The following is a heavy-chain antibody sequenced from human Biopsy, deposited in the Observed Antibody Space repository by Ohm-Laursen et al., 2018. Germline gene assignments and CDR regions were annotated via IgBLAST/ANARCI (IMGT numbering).Heavy chain of an antibody. V-gene: IGHV4-59*01. CDR2: IYYSGST. CDR1: GGAISSYY. Sequence: GTLSLTCTISGGAISSYYWSWIRQPAGKGLEWIGYIYYSGSTNYNPSLKSRVAISVDTSKNQFSLRLNSVTAADTAVYYCARATNSTGWPYYYFYGMDVWGQGTTVTVSS. CDR3: ARATNSTGWPYYYFYGMDV. J-gene: IGHJ6*02. D-gene: IGHD2/OR15-2a*01.